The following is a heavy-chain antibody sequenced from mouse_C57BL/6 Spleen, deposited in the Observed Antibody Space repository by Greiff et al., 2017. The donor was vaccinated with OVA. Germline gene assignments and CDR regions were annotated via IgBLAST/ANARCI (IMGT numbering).Heavy chain of an antibody. CDR3: AREEIYYDLWFAY. CDR2: ISYDGSN. V-gene: IGHV3-6*01. Sequence: EVQLQQSGPGLVKPSQSLSLTCSVTGYSITSGYYWNWIRQFPGNKLEWMGYISYDGSNNYNPSLKNRISITRDTSKNQFFLKLNSVTTEDTATYYFAREEIYYDLWFAYWGRGSLVTVSA. J-gene: IGHJ3*01. D-gene: IGHD2-4*01. CDR1: GYSITSGYY.